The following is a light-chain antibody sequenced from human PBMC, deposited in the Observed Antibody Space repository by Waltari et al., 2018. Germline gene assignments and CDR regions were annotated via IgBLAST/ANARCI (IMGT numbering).Light chain of an antibody. CDR3: QQYGSSPWT. V-gene: IGKV3-20*01. J-gene: IGKJ1*01. CDR1: QSVSSNY. CDR2: GAS. Sequence: EIVLTQSPGTLSLSPGERATLSCRASQSVSSNYLAWYQQKPGQAPRLLIYGASSRATGIPDRVSGSGSGTDFTLTICRLEPEDFAVYYCQQYGSSPWTFGQGTKVEIK.